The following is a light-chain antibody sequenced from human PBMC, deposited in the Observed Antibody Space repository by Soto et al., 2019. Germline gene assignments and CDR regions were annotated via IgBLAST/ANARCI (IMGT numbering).Light chain of an antibody. CDR2: GAS. Sequence: EIVLTQSPGTLSLSPGERATLSCRASQSVSSSYLAWYQQKPGQAPRLLIYGASSRATGIPARFSGSGSGTDFTLTISRLEPDDFAVYYCQQYGSSPRTFGQGTTVEIK. J-gene: IGKJ1*01. CDR3: QQYGSSPRT. V-gene: IGKV3-20*01. CDR1: QSVSSSY.